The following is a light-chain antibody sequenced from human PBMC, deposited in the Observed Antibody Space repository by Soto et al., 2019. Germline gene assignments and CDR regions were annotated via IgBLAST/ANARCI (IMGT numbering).Light chain of an antibody. J-gene: IGKJ4*01. Sequence: DIVMTQSPDSLAVSLGERATINCKSSQSGLYNSYNKNYLAWYQQKAGQPPKLLIYWASTRDSGVPDRFSGSGSGADFTLTINNLQAEDVAVYYCQQYYTTLSFGGGTKVEIK. CDR2: WAS. V-gene: IGKV4-1*01. CDR3: QQYYTTLS. CDR1: QSGLYNSYNKNY.